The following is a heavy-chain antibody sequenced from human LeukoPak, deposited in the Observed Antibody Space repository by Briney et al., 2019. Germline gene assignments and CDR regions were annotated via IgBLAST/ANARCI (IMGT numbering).Heavy chain of an antibody. CDR3: ARGRRRDGYNRSRFDP. CDR2: INHSGST. Sequence: SETLSLTCAVYGGSFSGYYWSWIRQPPGKGLEWIGEINHSGSTNYNPSLKSRVTISVDTSKNQFSLKLSSVTAADTAVYYCARGRRRDGYNRSRFDPWGQGTLVTVSS. CDR1: GGSFSGYY. D-gene: IGHD5-24*01. J-gene: IGHJ5*02. V-gene: IGHV4-34*01.